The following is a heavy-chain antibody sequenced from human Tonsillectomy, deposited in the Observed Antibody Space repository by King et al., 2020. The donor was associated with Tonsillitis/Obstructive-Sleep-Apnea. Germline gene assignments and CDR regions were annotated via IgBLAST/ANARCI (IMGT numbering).Heavy chain of an antibody. V-gene: IGHV1-46*02. D-gene: IGHD6-6*01. Sequence: QLVQSGAEVKKPGASVKVSCKASGYTFNSYYMHWMRQAPGQGLEWMGIINPSGGSTSYAQKFQGRVTMTRDTSTSTVYMELSSLRSEDTAVYYCARDFIAAPFDYWGQGTLVTVSS. CDR3: ARDFIAAPFDY. CDR2: INPSGGST. CDR1: GYTFNSYY. J-gene: IGHJ4*02.